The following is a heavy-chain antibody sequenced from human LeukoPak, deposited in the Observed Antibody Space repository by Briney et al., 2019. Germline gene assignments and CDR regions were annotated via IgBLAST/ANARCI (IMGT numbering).Heavy chain of an antibody. CDR3: ARATRNGYDY. D-gene: IGHD5-24*01. J-gene: IGHJ4*02. CDR1: GFTFSSYG. CDR2: IWYDGSNK. V-gene: IGHV3-33*01. Sequence: GRSLRLSCAASGFTFSSYGMHWVRQAPGKGLEWVAVIWYDGSNKYYADSVKGRFTMSRDNAKKSLYLQMNSLRAEDSAVYYCARATRNGYDYWGQGTLVTVSS.